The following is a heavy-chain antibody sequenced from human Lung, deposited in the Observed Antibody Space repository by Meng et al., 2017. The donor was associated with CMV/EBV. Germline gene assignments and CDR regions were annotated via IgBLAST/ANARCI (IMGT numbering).Heavy chain of an antibody. J-gene: IGHJ4*02. CDR1: GFTFSSYG. CDR2: IWYDGSNK. CDR3: AKDLTIFGVVPTPPFDY. D-gene: IGHD3-3*01. Sequence: SXKISXAASGFTFSSYGMHWVRQAPGKGLEWVAVIWYDGSNKYYADSVKGRFTISRDNSKNTLYLQMNSLRAEDTAVYYWAKDLTIFGVVPTPPFDYWGQGTXVTVSS. V-gene: IGHV3-33*06.